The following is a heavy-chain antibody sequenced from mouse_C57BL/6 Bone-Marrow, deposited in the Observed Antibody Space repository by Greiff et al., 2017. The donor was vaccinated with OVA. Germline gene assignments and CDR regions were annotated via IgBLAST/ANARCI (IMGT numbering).Heavy chain of an antibody. CDR3: ARGGVYYDYGAWFAY. J-gene: IGHJ3*01. V-gene: IGHV3-6*01. CDR1: GYSITSGYY. CDR2: ISYDGSN. Sequence: EVKLMESGPGLVKPSQSLSLTCSVTGYSITSGYYWNWIRQFPGNKLEWMGYISYDGSNNYNPSLKNRISITRDTSKNQFFLKLNSVTTEDTATYYCARGGVYYDYGAWFAYWGQGTLVTVSA. D-gene: IGHD2-4*01.